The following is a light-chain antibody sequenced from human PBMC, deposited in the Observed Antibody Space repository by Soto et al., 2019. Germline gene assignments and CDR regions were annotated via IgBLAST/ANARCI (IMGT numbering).Light chain of an antibody. J-gene: IGKJ2*01. CDR2: GAS. CDR1: QSVKSK. V-gene: IGKV3-15*01. Sequence: EIVMTQSPATLSVSPGERATLSCRASQSVKSKLAWYQQKPGQTPRLLIYGASTRATGIPARFSGSGSRTEFTLTFSSLQSDDCAVYYCQEYNDWYTFGQGTKLEIK. CDR3: QEYNDWYT.